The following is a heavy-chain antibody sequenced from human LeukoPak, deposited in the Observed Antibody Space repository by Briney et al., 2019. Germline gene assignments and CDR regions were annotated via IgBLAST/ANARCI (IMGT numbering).Heavy chain of an antibody. CDR1: GGSISSYY. D-gene: IGHD5-12*01. CDR2: IYHSGST. Sequence: SETLSLTCTVSGGSISSYYWSWIRQPAGKGLEWIGYIYHSGSTNYNPSLKSRVTISVDTSENQFSLKLSSVTAADTAVYYCARGGGYASPIGYWGQGALVTVSS. V-gene: IGHV4-59*01. J-gene: IGHJ4*02. CDR3: ARGGGYASPIGY.